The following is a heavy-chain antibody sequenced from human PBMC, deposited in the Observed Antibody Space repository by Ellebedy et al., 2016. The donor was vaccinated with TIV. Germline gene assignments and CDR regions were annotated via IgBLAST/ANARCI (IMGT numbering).Heavy chain of an antibody. V-gene: IGHV3-48*02. J-gene: IGHJ4*02. CDR3: ARGLRGSYRFAF. CDR1: GFTFSDYN. Sequence: GGSLRLSCVASGFTFSDYNVNWVRQAPGKGLEWVAYISRSTPAKYYADSVKGRFTISTDNGKKSVFLQMNSLRDEDTAKYYCARGLRGSYRFAFWGQGTLVAVSS. D-gene: IGHD3-10*01. CDR2: ISRSTPAK.